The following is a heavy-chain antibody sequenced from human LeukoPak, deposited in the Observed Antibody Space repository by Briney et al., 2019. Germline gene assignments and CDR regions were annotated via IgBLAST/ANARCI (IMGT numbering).Heavy chain of an antibody. CDR3: ARYSGSYFDY. V-gene: IGHV4-39*01. Sequence: PSEILSLTCSVSGGSTSSSIHYWAWTRQPPGKGLEWLATISESGTTYYNPSLKSRVTISVDTSKNQFSLNLGSVTAADTAVYYCARYSGSYFDYWGQGALVTVSS. D-gene: IGHD6-19*01. CDR1: GGSTSSSIHY. CDR2: ISESGTT. J-gene: IGHJ4*02.